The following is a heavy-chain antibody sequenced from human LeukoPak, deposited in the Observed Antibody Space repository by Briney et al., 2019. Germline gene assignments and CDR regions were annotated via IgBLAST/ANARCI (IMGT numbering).Heavy chain of an antibody. V-gene: IGHV3-23*01. D-gene: IGHD3-22*01. CDR2: ISVSGGST. CDR3: QLWEGGYYFGLDY. Sequence: PGGSLRLSCAASGFTFSKYAMTWVRQAPGKGLEWVSGISVSGGSTYYADSVKGRFTISRDNSKNTLYLQMNSLRAEDTAVYYCQLWEGGYYFGLDYWGQGTLVTVSS. CDR1: GFTFSKYA. J-gene: IGHJ4*02.